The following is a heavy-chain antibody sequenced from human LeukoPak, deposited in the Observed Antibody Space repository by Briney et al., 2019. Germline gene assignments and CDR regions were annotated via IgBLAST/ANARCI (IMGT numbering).Heavy chain of an antibody. CDR2: INSDGSSI. CDR1: GFTFSSYW. V-gene: IGHV3-74*03. D-gene: IGHD5-12*01. J-gene: IGHJ4*02. Sequence: GGSLRLSCAASGFTFSSYWMHWVRQAPGKGLVWVSRINSDGSSITYADSVKGRSTISRDNANNMLYLQMNSLSVEGTDVYYCAREGRVSGYDFDCWGQGALVTVSS. CDR3: AREGRVSGYDFDC.